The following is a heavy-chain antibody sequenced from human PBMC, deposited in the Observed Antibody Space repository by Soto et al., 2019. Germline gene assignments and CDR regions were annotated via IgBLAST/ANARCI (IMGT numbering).Heavy chain of an antibody. V-gene: IGHV3-23*01. CDR1: GFTFSNYA. D-gene: IGHD6-13*01. CDR3: AKDQGSSWYEIDY. J-gene: IGHJ4*02. CDR2: ISGSGGST. Sequence: EVQLLESGGGLVQPGGSLRLSCAASGFTFSNYAVTWVRQAPGKGLEWVSTISGSGGSTYYADSVKGRFTISRENSNNTLYLQMNSLRAEDTAVYYCAKDQGSSWYEIDYWGQGTLVTVSS.